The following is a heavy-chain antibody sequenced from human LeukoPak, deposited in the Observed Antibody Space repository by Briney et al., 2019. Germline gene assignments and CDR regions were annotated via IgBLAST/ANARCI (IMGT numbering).Heavy chain of an antibody. V-gene: IGHV6-1*01. D-gene: IGHD1-1*01. CDR2: TNYRSTWYH. CDR3: ARINWDDAFDV. CDR1: GDSVSSSTAV. J-gene: IGHJ3*01. Sequence: SQTLSLNSAISGDSVSSSTAVCNWIRQSPSRGLEWLGKTNYRSTWYHDYAVSVTGRIIITPDTSKNQFSLQLNSVTPDDTAVYFCARINWDDAFDVWGQGTMVTVSS.